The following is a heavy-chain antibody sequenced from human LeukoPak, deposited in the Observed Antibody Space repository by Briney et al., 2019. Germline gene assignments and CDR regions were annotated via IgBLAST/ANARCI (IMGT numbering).Heavy chain of an antibody. CDR3: ARVWFGDSDAFDI. CDR2: IYPRDGST. D-gene: IGHD3-10*01. CDR1: GYTFTSNY. Sequence: ASVKVSCKASGYTFTSNYIHWVRQAPGQGLEWMGMIYPRDGSTSYAQKFQGRVTVTRDTSTSTVHMELSGLRSEDTAVYYCARVWFGDSDAFDIWGQGTMVTVSS. J-gene: IGHJ3*02. V-gene: IGHV1-46*01.